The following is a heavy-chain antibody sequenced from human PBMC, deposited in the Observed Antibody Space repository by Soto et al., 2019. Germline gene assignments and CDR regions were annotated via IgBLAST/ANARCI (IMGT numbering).Heavy chain of an antibody. CDR1: GYSFTSYW. Sequence: GESLKISCKGSGYSFTSYWIGWVGQMPGKGLEWMGIIYPGDSDTNYSPSFQGHVTISADKSISTAYLQWSSLKASDTAMYYCARHYPLYCSSTSCYYNWFDPWGQGTLVTVSS. V-gene: IGHV5-51*01. J-gene: IGHJ5*02. D-gene: IGHD2-2*01. CDR3: ARHYPLYCSSTSCYYNWFDP. CDR2: IYPGDSDT.